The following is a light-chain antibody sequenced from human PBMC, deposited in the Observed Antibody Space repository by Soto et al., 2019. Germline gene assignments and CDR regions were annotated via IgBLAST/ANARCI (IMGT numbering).Light chain of an antibody. Sequence: DIQMTQSPSSLSASVGDRVTITCRASQSISSNLNWYQQKPGKAPKLLIYTASNLQSGVTSRFTGSGSGTDFTLTISSLQHEDFATYYCQQTYRTPLTFGQGTKVDIK. CDR2: TAS. CDR3: QQTYRTPLT. V-gene: IGKV1-39*01. J-gene: IGKJ1*01. CDR1: QSISSN.